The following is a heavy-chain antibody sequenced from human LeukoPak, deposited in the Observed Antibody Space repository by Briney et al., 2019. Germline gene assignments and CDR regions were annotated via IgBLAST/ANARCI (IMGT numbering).Heavy chain of an antibody. CDR2: IRSKANSYAT. J-gene: IGHJ4*02. Sequence: GGSLRLSCAASGFTFSGSAMHWVRQASGKGLEWVGRIRSKANSYATAYAASVKGRFTISRDDSKNTAYLQMNSLKTEDTAVYYCTRQDPFWSGYPWGQGTLVTVSS. D-gene: IGHD3-3*01. CDR1: GFTFSGSA. V-gene: IGHV3-73*01. CDR3: TRQDPFWSGYP.